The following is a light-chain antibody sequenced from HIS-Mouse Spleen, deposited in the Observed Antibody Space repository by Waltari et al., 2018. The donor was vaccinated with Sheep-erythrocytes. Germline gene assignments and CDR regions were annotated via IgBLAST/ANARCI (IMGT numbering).Light chain of an antibody. CDR3: QAWASSIYV. Sequence: SYELTQPPSVSVSPGQTASITCSGDKLGDKYACWYQQKPGQSPVLVIYQDSKRPSGSPGRFSGSNTGNTATLTISGTQAMDEADYYCQAWASSIYVFGTGTKVTVL. CDR1: KLGDKY. J-gene: IGLJ1*01. CDR2: QDS. V-gene: IGLV3-1*01.